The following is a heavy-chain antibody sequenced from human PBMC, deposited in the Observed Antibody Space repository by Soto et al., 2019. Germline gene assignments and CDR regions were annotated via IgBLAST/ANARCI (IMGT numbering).Heavy chain of an antibody. CDR3: ARNPDLIAAAPFAFDI. CDR1: GGTFSSYT. V-gene: IGHV1-69*02. J-gene: IGHJ3*02. D-gene: IGHD6-13*01. Sequence: QVQLVQSGAEVKKPGSSVKVSCKASGGTFSSYTISWVRQAPGQGLEWMGRIIPILGIANYAQKFQGRVTITADNSTSTAYMELSSLRSEDTAVYYCARNPDLIAAAPFAFDIWGQGTMVTVSS. CDR2: IIPILGIA.